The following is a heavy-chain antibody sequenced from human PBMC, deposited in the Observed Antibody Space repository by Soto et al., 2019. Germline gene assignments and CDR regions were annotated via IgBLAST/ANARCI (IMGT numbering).Heavy chain of an antibody. CDR3: ARELMSRDAFDI. J-gene: IGHJ3*02. V-gene: IGHV3-33*01. Sequence: QVQLVESGGGVVQPGRSLRLSCAASGFTFSSYGMHWVRQAPGKGLEWVAVIWYDGSNQYYADSVKGRFTISRDNSKNTLYLQMNSLRAEDTAVYYCARELMSRDAFDIWGQGTMVTVSS. D-gene: IGHD3-16*01. CDR2: IWYDGSNQ. CDR1: GFTFSSYG.